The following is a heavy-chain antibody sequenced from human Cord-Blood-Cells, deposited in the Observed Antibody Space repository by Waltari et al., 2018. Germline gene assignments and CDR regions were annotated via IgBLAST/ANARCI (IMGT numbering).Heavy chain of an antibody. CDR3: ARAYSSSSGYYYYGMDV. V-gene: IGHV1-8*01. J-gene: IGHJ6*02. CDR1: GYTLTSYD. CDR2: MNHNSGNT. Sequence: QVQLVQSGAEVKKPGASVKVSCKASGYTLTSYDINWVRPATGPGLEWMGWMNHNSGNTVYAQKFQGRVTMTRNTSINTAYMELSSLRSEDTAVYYCARAYSSSSGYYYYGMDVWGQGTTVTVSS. D-gene: IGHD6-13*01.